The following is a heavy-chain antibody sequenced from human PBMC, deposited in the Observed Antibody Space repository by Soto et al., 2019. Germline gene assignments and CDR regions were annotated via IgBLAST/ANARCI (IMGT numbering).Heavy chain of an antibody. CDR2: ISYDGSSK. V-gene: IGHV3-30*18. J-gene: IGHJ4*02. Sequence: QVQLVESGGGVVQPGRSLRLSCAASGFTFSSLGMHWVRQAPGKGLEWVAIISYDGSSKYYADSVKGRFTISRDNSKNTLDLQLNSRRTEDTAVYYCAKEIGDSNDYPLDYWGQGTLVTVSS. CDR1: GFTFSSLG. CDR3: AKEIGDSNDYPLDY. D-gene: IGHD4-4*01.